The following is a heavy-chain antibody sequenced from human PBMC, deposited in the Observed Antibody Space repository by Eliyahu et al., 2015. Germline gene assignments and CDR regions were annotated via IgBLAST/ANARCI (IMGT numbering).Heavy chain of an antibody. CDR1: GFNFKNAW. D-gene: IGHD1-14*01. Sequence: VASGGGLVKPGESLRLSCVASGFNFKNAWLHWVRQAPGKGLEWIGRVKANIDGGTTDSAAPVQGRFTISRDDSKNTLYLQMTSLKIEDTATYYCTAREVVYGTGTHFDYWGQGILVTVSS. J-gene: IGHJ4*02. CDR3: TAREVVYGTGTHFDY. CDR2: VKANIDGGTT. V-gene: IGHV3-15*01.